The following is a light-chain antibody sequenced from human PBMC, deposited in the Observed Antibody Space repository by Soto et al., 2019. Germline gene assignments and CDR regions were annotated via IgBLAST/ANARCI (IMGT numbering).Light chain of an antibody. V-gene: IGKV3-15*01. CDR3: QQYIRWPLT. CDR1: QSVSSN. Sequence: EIVLTQSPATLSLSPGERATLSCRASQSVSSNLAWYQQKPGQAPSLLIYGASTRATGTPARFSGSGSGTEFTLTISSLQSEDFAVYYCQQYIRWPLTFGGGTKADIK. CDR2: GAS. J-gene: IGKJ4*01.